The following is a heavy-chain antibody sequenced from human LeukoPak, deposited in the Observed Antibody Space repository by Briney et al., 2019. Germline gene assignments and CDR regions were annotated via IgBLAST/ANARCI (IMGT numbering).Heavy chain of an antibody. J-gene: IGHJ4*02. V-gene: IGHV1-2*02. CDR3: ARDLGISGWYAPPLGYFDY. CDR1: GYTFTGYC. D-gene: IGHD6-19*01. Sequence: PAASVKVSCKASGYTFTGYCMHWVRQAPGQGLEWMGWINPKSAGTNYAQKFQGRVTMTRDTSISTTYMELSRLRSDDTAVYYCARDLGISGWYAPPLGYFDYWGQGTLVTVSS. CDR2: INPKSAGT.